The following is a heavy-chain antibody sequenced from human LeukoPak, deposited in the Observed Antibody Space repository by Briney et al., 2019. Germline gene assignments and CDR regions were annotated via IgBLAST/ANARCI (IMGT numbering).Heavy chain of an antibody. CDR1: GESLSNYY. V-gene: IGHV4-34*01. D-gene: IGHD3-10*01. CDR2: INHYGST. CDR3: ARHGSYYGSAPHYYFDY. Sequence: SETLSLTCAVYGESLSNYYWSWIRQPPGKGLEWIGEINHYGSTNYNPSLKSRITISVDTSKNQFSLKLTSVTAADTAVYYCARHGSYYGSAPHYYFDYWGQGTLVTVSS. J-gene: IGHJ4*02.